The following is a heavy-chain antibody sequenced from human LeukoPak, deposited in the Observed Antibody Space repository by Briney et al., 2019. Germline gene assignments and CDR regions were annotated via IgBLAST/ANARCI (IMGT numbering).Heavy chain of an antibody. Sequence: SVKVSCKASGGTFSSYAISWVRQAPGQGLEWMGRIIPILGIANYAQKFQGRVTITADKSTGTAYMELSSLRSEDTAVYYCAKEYRDSSGYYSVYFFDYWGQGTLVTVSS. V-gene: IGHV1-69*04. J-gene: IGHJ4*02. D-gene: IGHD3-22*01. CDR2: IIPILGIA. CDR1: GGTFSSYA. CDR3: AKEYRDSSGYYSVYFFDY.